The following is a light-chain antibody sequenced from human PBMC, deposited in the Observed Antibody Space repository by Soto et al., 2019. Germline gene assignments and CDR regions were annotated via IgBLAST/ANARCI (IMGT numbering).Light chain of an antibody. CDR1: QRVSISD. Sequence: DIVLTQSPGTLSLSPGERATLSCRASQRVSISDLAWYQQKPGQAPRLLIYGASSRATGIPDRFIGSGAGTDFTLTITRLEPEDFATYYCQQYKSYLRTFGQGTKVEIK. CDR3: QQYKSYLRT. CDR2: GAS. V-gene: IGKV3-20*01. J-gene: IGKJ1*01.